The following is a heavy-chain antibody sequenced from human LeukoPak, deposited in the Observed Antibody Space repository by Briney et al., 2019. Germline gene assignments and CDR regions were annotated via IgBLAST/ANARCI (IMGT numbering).Heavy chain of an antibody. D-gene: IGHD3-3*01. CDR3: AREPGNYDFWSGYYSHYYYYMDV. V-gene: IGHV4-4*07. CDR1: GGSISSYY. Sequence: SETLSLTCTVSGGSISSYYWSWIRQPAGKGLEWIGRFYTSGSTNYNPSLKSRVTMSVDTSKNQFSLKLSSVTAADTAVYYCAREPGNYDFWSGYYSHYYYYMDVWGKGTTVTVSS. J-gene: IGHJ6*03. CDR2: FYTSGST.